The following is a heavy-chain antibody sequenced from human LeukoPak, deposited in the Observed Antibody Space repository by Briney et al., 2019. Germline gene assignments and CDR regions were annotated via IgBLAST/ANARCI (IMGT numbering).Heavy chain of an antibody. CDR1: GGTLSSYA. Sequence: SVKVSCKASGGTLSSYAISWVRQAPGQGLEWMGGIIPIFGTANYAQKFQGRVTITTDESTSTAYMELSSLRSEDTAVYYCAGAPDGYNTLSFDYWGQGTLVSVSS. D-gene: IGHD5-24*01. J-gene: IGHJ4*02. CDR2: IIPIFGTA. V-gene: IGHV1-69*05. CDR3: AGAPDGYNTLSFDY.